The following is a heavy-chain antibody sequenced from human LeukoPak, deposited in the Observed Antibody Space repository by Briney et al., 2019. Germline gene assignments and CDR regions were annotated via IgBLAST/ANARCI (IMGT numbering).Heavy chain of an antibody. CDR1: GFTFDDYA. V-gene: IGHV3-9*01. Sequence: GGSLRLSCAASGFTFDDYAMHWVRQAPGKGLEWVSGISWNSGSIGYADSVKGRFTISRDNAKNSLYLQMNSLRGEDTALYYCEKDIGYSYGYGWDYWGQGTLVTVSS. J-gene: IGHJ4*02. CDR3: EKDIGYSYGYGWDY. CDR2: ISWNSGSI. D-gene: IGHD5-18*01.